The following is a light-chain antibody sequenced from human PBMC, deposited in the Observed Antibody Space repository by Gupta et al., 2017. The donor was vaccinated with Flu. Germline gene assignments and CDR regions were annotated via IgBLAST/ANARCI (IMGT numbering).Light chain of an antibody. CDR2: GAS. V-gene: IGKV3-15*01. Sequence: EVVMTQSPASLSVSPGERATLACRASESVGSNLAWYQQIPGQAPRLLIYGASTRATGIPAKFSGSGSGTDFTLTISSLQSEDFAVYYCKQYNNCPRTFGRGAKVEIK. J-gene: IGKJ4*01. CDR1: ESVGSN. CDR3: KQYNNCPRT.